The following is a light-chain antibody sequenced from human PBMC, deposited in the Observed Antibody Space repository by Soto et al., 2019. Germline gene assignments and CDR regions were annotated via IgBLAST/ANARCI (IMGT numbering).Light chain of an antibody. J-gene: IGLJ3*02. CDR2: EVN. V-gene: IGLV2-23*02. CDR3: CSYAGSDTWM. Sequence: QSALTQPASVSGSPGQSITISCTGTSSDVGNYNLVSWYQQHPGKAPKLIIYEVNKRPSGVSNRFSGSKSGNTASLTISGLQAEDEADYYCCSYAGSDTWMFGGGTKLTVL. CDR1: SSDVGNYNL.